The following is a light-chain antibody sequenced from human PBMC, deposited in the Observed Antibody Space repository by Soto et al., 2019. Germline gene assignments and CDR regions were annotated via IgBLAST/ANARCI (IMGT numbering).Light chain of an antibody. CDR2: NAA. Sequence: EIVVTQSPGTVSLSPGERATLSCRASQSFTSNYLAWYQQRSGQPPRLLIYNAASRATGIPDRFSGSGSGTDFTLTIIRLEPEDFAVYYCQQYGSSPITFGQGTRLELK. J-gene: IGKJ5*01. CDR3: QQYGSSPIT. CDR1: QSFTSNY. V-gene: IGKV3-20*01.